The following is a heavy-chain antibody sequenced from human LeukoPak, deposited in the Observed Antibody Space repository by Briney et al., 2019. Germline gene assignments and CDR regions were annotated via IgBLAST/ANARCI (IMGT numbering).Heavy chain of an antibody. J-gene: IGHJ4*02. Sequence: PSETLSLTCAVYGGSFSGYYWSWIRQPPGKGLEWIGEINHSGSTNYNPSLKSRVTISVDTSKNQFSLKLSSVTAADTAVYYCARGHFGDDYWGQGTLVTVSS. CDR3: ARGHFGDDY. CDR2: INHSGST. V-gene: IGHV4-34*01. D-gene: IGHD3-10*01. CDR1: GGSFSGYY.